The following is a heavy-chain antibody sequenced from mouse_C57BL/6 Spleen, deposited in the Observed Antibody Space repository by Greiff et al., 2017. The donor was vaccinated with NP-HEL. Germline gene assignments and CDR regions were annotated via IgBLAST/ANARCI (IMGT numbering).Heavy chain of an antibody. CDR2: IYPGDGDT. J-gene: IGHJ2*01. CDR3: ARYTPGYFDY. V-gene: IGHV1-82*01. Sequence: VQLQQSGPELVKPGASVKISCKASGYAFSSSWMNWVKQRPGKGLEWIGRIYPGDGDTNYNGKFKGKATLTADKSFSTAYMQLSSLTSEDSAVYFCARYTPGYFDYWGQVTTLTVSS. CDR1: GYAFSSSW.